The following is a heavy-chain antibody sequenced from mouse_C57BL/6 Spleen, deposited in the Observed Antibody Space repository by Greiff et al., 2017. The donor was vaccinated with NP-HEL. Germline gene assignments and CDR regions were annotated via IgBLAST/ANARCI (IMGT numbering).Heavy chain of an antibody. V-gene: IGHV1-55*01. D-gene: IGHD1-1*01. CDR1: GYTFTSYW. J-gene: IGHJ4*01. CDR3: ASGSSYDAMDY. Sequence: HVQLQQPGAELVKPGASVKMSCKASGYTFTSYWITWVKQRPGQGLEWIGDIYPGSGSTNYNEKFKSKATLTVDTSSSTAYMQLSSLTSEDSAVYYCASGSSYDAMDYWGQGTSVTVSS. CDR2: IYPGSGST.